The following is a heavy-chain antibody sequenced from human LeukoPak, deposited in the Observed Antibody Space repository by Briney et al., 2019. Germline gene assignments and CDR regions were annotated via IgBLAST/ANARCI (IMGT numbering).Heavy chain of an antibody. CDR3: ARHYDFWSGDRPDYGMDV. V-gene: IGHV4-4*07. CDR2: IYTSEST. J-gene: IGHJ6*02. Sequence: SETLSLTCTVSGGSISSYYWSWIRQPAGKGLEWIGRIYTSESTNYNPSLKSRVTMSVDTSKNQFSLKLSSVTAADTAVYYCARHYDFWSGDRPDYGMDVWGQGTTVTVSS. D-gene: IGHD3-3*01. CDR1: GGSISSYY.